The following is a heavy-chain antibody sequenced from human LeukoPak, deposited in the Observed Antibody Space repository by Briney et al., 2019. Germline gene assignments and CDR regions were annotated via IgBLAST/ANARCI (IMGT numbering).Heavy chain of an antibody. CDR2: IYQSGST. Sequence: SETLSLTCTVSGGSISSGGYYWSWIRQPPGKGLEWIGYIYQSGSTYYNPSLKSRVTISVDRSKNQFSLKLSSVTAADTAVYYCASRAMGITTLIPNWYFDLWGRGTLVTVSS. J-gene: IGHJ2*01. V-gene: IGHV4-30-2*01. CDR3: ASRAMGITTLIPNWYFDL. CDR1: GGSISSGGYY. D-gene: IGHD3-22*01.